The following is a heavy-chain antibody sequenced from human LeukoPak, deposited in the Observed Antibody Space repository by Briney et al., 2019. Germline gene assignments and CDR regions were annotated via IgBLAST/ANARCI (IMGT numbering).Heavy chain of an antibody. CDR3: ARNVGGPYSSSWYPPDY. Sequence: ASVKVSCKASGGTFSSYAISWVRQAPGQGLEGMGRIIPILGIANYAQKFQGRVTITADKSTSTAYMELSSLRSEDTAVNYCARNVGGPYSSSWYPPDYWGQGTLVTVSS. V-gene: IGHV1-69*04. CDR2: IIPILGIA. CDR1: GGTFSSYA. D-gene: IGHD6-13*01. J-gene: IGHJ4*02.